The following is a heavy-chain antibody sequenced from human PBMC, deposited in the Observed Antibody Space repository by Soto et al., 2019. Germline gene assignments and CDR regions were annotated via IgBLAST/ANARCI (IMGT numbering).Heavy chain of an antibody. CDR1: GFTFSNYA. CDR2: ISGSGGST. Sequence: EVQLLESGGGLVQPGGSLRLSCAASGFTFSNYAMSWVRQAPGKGLEWVSAISGSGGSTYYADSVKGRFTISRDNSKNPLYLQMNSLRAEDTAVYYCAKGASGYYYSGMDVWGQGTTFTVSS. D-gene: IGHD3-10*01. CDR3: AKGASGYYYSGMDV. V-gene: IGHV3-23*01. J-gene: IGHJ6*02.